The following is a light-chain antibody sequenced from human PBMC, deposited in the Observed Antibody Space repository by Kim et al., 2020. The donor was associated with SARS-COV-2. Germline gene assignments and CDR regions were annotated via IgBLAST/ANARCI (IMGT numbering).Light chain of an antibody. V-gene: IGLV2-14*03. J-gene: IGLJ3*02. CDR1: SSDVGGYNY. CDR3: SSYTSSSTWV. Sequence: GQSSTISCTGTSSDVGGYNYVSWYQQKPGKAPKLMIYDVSNRPSGVSNRFSGSKSGNTASLTISGLQAEDEADYYCSSYTSSSTWVFGGGTQLTVL. CDR2: DVS.